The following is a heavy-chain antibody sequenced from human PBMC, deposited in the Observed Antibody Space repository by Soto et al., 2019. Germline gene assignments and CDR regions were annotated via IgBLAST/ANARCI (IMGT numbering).Heavy chain of an antibody. V-gene: IGHV3-30*18. CDR3: AKSRDGYSFYSYYGMHX. J-gene: IGHJ6*02. Sequence: GGSLRLSFAAPGFTFSHYGMHWVRQAPGKGLEWVAHILNDGSNEYYADSVKGRFTISRDNSKKTLYLQMNSLTGDDTAAYYCAKSRDGYSFYSYYGMHXWGQGTTVTVS. CDR2: ILNDGSNE. D-gene: IGHD4-4*01. CDR1: GFTFSHYG.